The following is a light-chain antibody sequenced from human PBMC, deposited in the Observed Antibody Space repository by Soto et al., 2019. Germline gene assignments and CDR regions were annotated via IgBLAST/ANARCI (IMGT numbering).Light chain of an antibody. CDR1: QDISNY. Sequence: DIQMTQSPSSLSASVGDRDTITWQASQDISNYLNWYQQKPGKAPKLLIYDASNLETGVPSRFSGSGSGTDFTFTISSLQPEDIATYYCQQYDNLPVTFGGGTKVEIK. CDR3: QQYDNLPVT. CDR2: DAS. J-gene: IGKJ4*01. V-gene: IGKV1-33*01.